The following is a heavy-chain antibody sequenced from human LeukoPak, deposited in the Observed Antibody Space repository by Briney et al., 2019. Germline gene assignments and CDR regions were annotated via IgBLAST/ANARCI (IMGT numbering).Heavy chain of an antibody. CDR2: ISAYNGNT. J-gene: IGHJ4*02. V-gene: IGHV1-18*01. Sequence: ASVKVSCKASGYTFTSYGISWVRQAPGQGLEWMGWISAYNGNTNYAQKLQGRVTMTTDTSTSTAYMELRSLRSDDTAVYYCARERPDYYVSDFDYWGQGTLVTVSS. CDR3: ARERPDYYVSDFDY. CDR1: GYTFTSYG. D-gene: IGHD3-22*01.